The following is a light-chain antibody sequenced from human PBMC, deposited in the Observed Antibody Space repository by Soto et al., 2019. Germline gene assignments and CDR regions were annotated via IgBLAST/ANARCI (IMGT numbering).Light chain of an antibody. Sequence: DIPMTQSPSTLSASVGDRVTITCRASQSISTWLAWYQQKPGKAPKLLIYKASSLEGGVPSRFSGSGSGTEFNITISSLQPDDFATYDCQQYNTYPLTFGGGTTVDIK. V-gene: IGKV1-5*03. J-gene: IGKJ4*01. CDR3: QQYNTYPLT. CDR1: QSISTW. CDR2: KAS.